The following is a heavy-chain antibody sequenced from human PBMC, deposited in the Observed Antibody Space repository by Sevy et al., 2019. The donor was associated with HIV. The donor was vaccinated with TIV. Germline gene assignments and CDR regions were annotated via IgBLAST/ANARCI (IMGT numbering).Heavy chain of an antibody. CDR3: AKEGPYDSRGYYYRYFQY. Sequence: GGSLRLSCAASGFTFSSYAMSWVRQAPGKGLEWVSAISGRDGNKYYADSVKGRFTISRDNSVDTLYLHLNSLRAEDTAIYYCAKEGPYDSRGYYYRYFQYWGQGTLVTVSS. CDR1: GFTFSSYA. J-gene: IGHJ1*01. CDR2: ISGRDGNK. V-gene: IGHV3-23*01. D-gene: IGHD3-22*01.